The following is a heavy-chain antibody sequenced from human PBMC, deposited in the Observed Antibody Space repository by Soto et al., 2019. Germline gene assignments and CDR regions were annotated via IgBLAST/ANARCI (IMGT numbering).Heavy chain of an antibody. Sequence: VGSLRLSCAASGFTFSNYGMHWVRQAPGKGLEWVAVIWYDGSNKYYADSVKGRFTISRDNSKNTLYVQMNSLRAEDTAVYYCARDPSHGSGSYLDYWGQGTLVTVYS. J-gene: IGHJ4*02. CDR2: IWYDGSNK. CDR3: ARDPSHGSGSYLDY. D-gene: IGHD3-10*01. CDR1: GFTFSNYG. V-gene: IGHV3-33*01.